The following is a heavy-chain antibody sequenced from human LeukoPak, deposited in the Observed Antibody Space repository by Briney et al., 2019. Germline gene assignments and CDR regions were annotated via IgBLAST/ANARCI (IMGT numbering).Heavy chain of an antibody. D-gene: IGHD2-2*01. V-gene: IGHV4-59*01. Sequence: PSETLSLTCTVSGGSISSYYWSWIRQPPGKGLEWIGYIYYSGSTNYNPSLKSRVTISVDTSKNQFSLKLSSVTAADTAVYYCASSRGGCSSTSCYDYWGQGTPVTVS. J-gene: IGHJ4*02. CDR1: GGSISSYY. CDR2: IYYSGST. CDR3: ASSRGGCSSTSCYDY.